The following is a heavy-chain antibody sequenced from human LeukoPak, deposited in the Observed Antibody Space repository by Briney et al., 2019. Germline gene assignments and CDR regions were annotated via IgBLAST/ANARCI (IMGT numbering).Heavy chain of an antibody. CDR1: GFTFSDYY. CDR3: ARVNRVTAIQELDY. Sequence: GGSLRLSCAASGFTFSDYYMTWIRQTPGKGLEWVSCISSSGSTIFYADSVKGRFTISRDNAKSSLFLQMNSLRAEDTAVYCCARVNRVTAIQELDYWGQGTLVTVSS. J-gene: IGHJ4*02. V-gene: IGHV3-11*01. D-gene: IGHD2-21*02. CDR2: ISSSGSTI.